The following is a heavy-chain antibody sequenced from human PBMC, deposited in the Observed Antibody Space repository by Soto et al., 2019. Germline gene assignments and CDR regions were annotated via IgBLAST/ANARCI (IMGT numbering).Heavy chain of an antibody. CDR3: ARAINSAFYY. Sequence: APVKVSCKASGYTFTGYYIHWVRQAPGQGLEWMGWINPNSGGTNYAQKFQGWVTMTRDTSINTAYMELSRLKSDDTAIYYCARAINSAFYYWGQGSLVTVSS. CDR1: GYTFTGYY. CDR2: INPNSGGT. D-gene: IGHD6-13*01. J-gene: IGHJ4*02. V-gene: IGHV1-2*04.